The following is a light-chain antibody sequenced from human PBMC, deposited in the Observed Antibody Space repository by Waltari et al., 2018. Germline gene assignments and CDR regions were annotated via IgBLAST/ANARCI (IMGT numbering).Light chain of an antibody. V-gene: IGKV4-1*01. Sequence: DIVMTQSPGSLAALPGERSTIHFRPIRSIFYSSREKDYLAWYQQRPGQPPRLIISWATTRESGVPDRFIGSGSETDFTLTITSLQAEDVAVYYCQQYLRTPPTFGQGTKVEI. J-gene: IGKJ1*01. CDR2: WAT. CDR1: RSIFYSSREKDY. CDR3: QQYLRTPPT.